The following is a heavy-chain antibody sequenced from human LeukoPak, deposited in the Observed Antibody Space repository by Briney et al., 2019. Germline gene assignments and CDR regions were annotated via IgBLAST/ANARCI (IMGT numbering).Heavy chain of an antibody. J-gene: IGHJ4*02. Sequence: GRSLRLSCKASGFIFADYAISWVRQAPGKGLEWLGLIKSRTYGETTEYAASVKGRFTISRDDSNSIAYLQMNNLKIEDTAVYYCTRTGGWGQGTLVTVSS. CDR3: TRTGG. CDR1: GFIFADYA. CDR2: IKSRTYGETT. D-gene: IGHD7-27*01. V-gene: IGHV3-49*04.